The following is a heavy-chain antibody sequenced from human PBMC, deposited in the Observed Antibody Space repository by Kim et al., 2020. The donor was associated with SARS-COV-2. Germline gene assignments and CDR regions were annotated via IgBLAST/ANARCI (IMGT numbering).Heavy chain of an antibody. CDR2: IYYSGST. V-gene: IGHV4-59*13. D-gene: IGHD6-13*01. CDR3: ARVLSSSWYGPDYYYGMDV. J-gene: IGHJ6*02. Sequence: SETLSLTCTVSGGSISSYYWSWIRQPPGKGLEWIGYIYYSGSTNYNPSLKSRVTISVDTSKNQFSLKLSSVTAADTAVYYCARVLSSSWYGPDYYYGMDVWGQGTTVTVSS. CDR1: GGSISSYY.